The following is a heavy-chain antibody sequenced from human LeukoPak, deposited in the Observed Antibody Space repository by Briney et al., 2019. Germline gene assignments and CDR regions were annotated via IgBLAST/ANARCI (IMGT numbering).Heavy chain of an antibody. D-gene: IGHD6-19*01. Sequence: GSLRLSCAASGFTFSSYGMHWVRQAPGKGLEWVAVISYDGSNKYYADSVKGRFTISRDNSKNTLYLQMNSLRAEDTAVYYCAKDRGIAVAGLDYWGQGTLVTVSS. V-gene: IGHV3-30*18. J-gene: IGHJ4*02. CDR3: AKDRGIAVAGLDY. CDR1: GFTFSSYG. CDR2: ISYDGSNK.